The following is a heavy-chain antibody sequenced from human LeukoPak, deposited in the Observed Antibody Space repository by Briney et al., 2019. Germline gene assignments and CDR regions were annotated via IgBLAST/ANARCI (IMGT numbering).Heavy chain of an antibody. CDR1: GFTFSNYL. V-gene: IGHV3-74*03. Sequence: QPGGSLRLSCAASGFTFSNYLMHWVRQAPGKGLVWVSRIKTDGTTTTYADSVKGRFTISRDNAKNTVYLQMNSLRAEDTAVYYCARASSYYDHWGQGILVTVSS. D-gene: IGHD1-1*01. CDR2: IKTDGTTT. CDR3: ARASSYYDH. J-gene: IGHJ4*02.